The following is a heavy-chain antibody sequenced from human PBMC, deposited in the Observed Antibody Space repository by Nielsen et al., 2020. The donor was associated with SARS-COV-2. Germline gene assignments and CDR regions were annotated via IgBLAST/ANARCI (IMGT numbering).Heavy chain of an antibody. J-gene: IGHJ6*02. CDR1: GFTFSSSG. D-gene: IGHD2-2*01. CDR3: AKDRLYCSSTSCYAAGMDV. CDR2: ISYDGSNK. V-gene: IGHV3-30*18. Sequence: GGSLRLSCAASGFTFSSSGMHWVRHAPGQGLEWVAVISYDGSNKYYADSVKGRFTISRDNSKNTLYLQMNSLRAEDTAVYYCAKDRLYCSSTSCYAAGMDVWGQGTTVTVSS.